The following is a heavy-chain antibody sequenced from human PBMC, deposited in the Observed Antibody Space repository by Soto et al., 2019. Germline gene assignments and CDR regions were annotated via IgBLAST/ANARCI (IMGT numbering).Heavy chain of an antibody. V-gene: IGHV1-69*01. CDR3: GRDPALLIVGPTYCMDV. Sequence: QVQPMQSGAEVKKPGSSVKVSCQASGGTFSRHGISWVRQAPGQGLEWMGGSSRIDGATRYAQKFQGRVTITADESTTTAYLSTTTAYSELNSLRSDDTAVYYCGRDPALLIVGPTYCMDVWGQWTTVTVSS. J-gene: IGHJ6*02. D-gene: IGHD1-26*01. CDR2: SSRIDGAT. CDR1: GGTFSRHG.